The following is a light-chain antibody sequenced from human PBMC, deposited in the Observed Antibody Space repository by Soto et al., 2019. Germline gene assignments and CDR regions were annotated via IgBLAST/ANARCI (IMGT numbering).Light chain of an antibody. J-gene: IGKJ1*01. V-gene: IGKV3-15*01. CDR1: QRFSSN. Sequence: EIVMTQSPSTLSGSAGERATLSCRASQRFSSNLAWYQQKPGQAPRLLLYGASARATGIPARFSGSGSGTDFTLTIRRPEPEDFAVYYCQQYGSSPSSGQGTKVDIK. CDR2: GAS. CDR3: QQYGSSPS.